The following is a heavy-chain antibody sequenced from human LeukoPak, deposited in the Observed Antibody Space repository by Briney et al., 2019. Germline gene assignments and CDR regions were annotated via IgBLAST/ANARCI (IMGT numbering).Heavy chain of an antibody. V-gene: IGHV1-46*01. CDR3: ASSGSTTTFGVGHY. J-gene: IGHJ4*02. CDR2: INPTGGTT. D-gene: IGHD3-3*01. CDR1: GYTFTSYG. Sequence: GASVKVSCKASGYTFTSYGISWVRQAPGQGLEWMGLINPTGGTTSYAQKFQGRVTMTRDMSTSTVYMELTSLRSEDTAVYFCASSGSTTTFGVGHYWGQGTLVTVSS.